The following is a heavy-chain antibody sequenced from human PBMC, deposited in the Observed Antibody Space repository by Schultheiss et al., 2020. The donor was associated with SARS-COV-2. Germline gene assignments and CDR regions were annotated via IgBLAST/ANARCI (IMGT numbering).Heavy chain of an antibody. Sequence: GSLRPSCAVYGGSFSGYYWSWIRQPPGKGLEWIGYIYYSGSTNYNPSLKSRVTISVDTSKNQFSLKLSSVTAADTAVYYCARVRQDFLEWLLVFDYWGQGTLVTVSS. CDR1: GGSFSGYY. D-gene: IGHD3-3*01. CDR3: ARVRQDFLEWLLVFDY. CDR2: IYYSGST. V-gene: IGHV4-59*01. J-gene: IGHJ4*02.